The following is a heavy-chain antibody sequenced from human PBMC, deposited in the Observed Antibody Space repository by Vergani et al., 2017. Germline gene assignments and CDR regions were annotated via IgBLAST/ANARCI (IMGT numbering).Heavy chain of an antibody. CDR3: ARGVGDVVVPAAIQESKVGPEPKDWFDP. CDR1: GGSISSGSYY. J-gene: IGHJ5*02. Sequence: QVQLQESGPGLVKPSQTLSLTCTVSGGSISSGSYYWSWIRQPAGKGLEWIGRIYTSGSTNYNPSLKIRVTISVDTSKNQFSLKLSSVTAADTAVYYCARGVGDVVVPAAIQESKVGPEPKDWFDPWGQGTLVTVSS. D-gene: IGHD2-2*02. V-gene: IGHV4-61*02. CDR2: IYTSGST.